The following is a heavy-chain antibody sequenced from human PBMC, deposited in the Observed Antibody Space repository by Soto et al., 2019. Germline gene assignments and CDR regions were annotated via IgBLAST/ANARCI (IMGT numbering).Heavy chain of an antibody. D-gene: IGHD3-10*01. CDR3: AHRAYFDSGKQFDY. Sequence: QITLKESGPTLVKPTQTLTLTCTFSGFSLSTSGVGVGWIRQPQGKALEWLAIIYWDDEKRYSPSLKTRLTVTQDTSKNQVVLTMTNVDPVDTATYYCAHRAYFDSGKQFDYWGQGTLVSVSS. J-gene: IGHJ4*02. CDR1: GFSLSTSGVG. V-gene: IGHV2-5*02. CDR2: IYWDDEK.